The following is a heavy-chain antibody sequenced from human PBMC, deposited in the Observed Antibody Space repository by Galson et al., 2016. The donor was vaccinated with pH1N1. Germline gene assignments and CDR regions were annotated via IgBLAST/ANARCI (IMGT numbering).Heavy chain of an antibody. J-gene: IGHJ2*01. CDR1: NHTFTAYS. V-gene: IGHV1-18*01. CDR3: ARHRSGWSGALTYWYFDL. CDR2: ISAYNGDT. D-gene: IGHD6-19*01. Sequence: SVKVSCKASNHTFTAYSISWVRQAPGQGLEWMAWISAYNGDTKYAQKFQGRVTMTTGTSANTAYMELRGLRSDDTAVYYCARHRSGWSGALTYWYFDLWGRGTLVTVSS.